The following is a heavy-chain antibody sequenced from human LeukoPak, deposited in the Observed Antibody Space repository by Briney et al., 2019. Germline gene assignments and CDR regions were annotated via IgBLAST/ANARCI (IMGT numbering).Heavy chain of an antibody. J-gene: IGHJ4*02. CDR3: AIRTYYDFWSDYSPFDY. Sequence: GGSLRLSCAASGFTFSSYWMSWVRQAPGKGLEWVANINQDGSEKYYVDSVKGRFTISRDNAKNSLYLQMNSLRAEDTAVYYCAIRTYYDFWSDYSPFDYWGQGTLVTVSS. D-gene: IGHD3-3*01. CDR2: INQDGSEK. V-gene: IGHV3-7*01. CDR1: GFTFSSYW.